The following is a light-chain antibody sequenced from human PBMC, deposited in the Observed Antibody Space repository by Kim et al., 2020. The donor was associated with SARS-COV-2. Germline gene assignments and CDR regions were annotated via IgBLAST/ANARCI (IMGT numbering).Light chain of an antibody. CDR1: QGIINY. Sequence: ASVGDRVTITCRASQGIINYLALYQQKPGKVPKLLIYAASALQSGVPSRFSGSGSGTDFTLTISSLQPEDVATYYCQKYNSAPRTFGPGTKVDIK. V-gene: IGKV1-27*01. J-gene: IGKJ3*01. CDR2: AAS. CDR3: QKYNSAPRT.